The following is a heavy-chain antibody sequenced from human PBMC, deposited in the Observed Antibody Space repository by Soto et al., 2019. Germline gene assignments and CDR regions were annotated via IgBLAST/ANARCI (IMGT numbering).Heavy chain of an antibody. D-gene: IGHD3-22*01. V-gene: IGHV1-18*01. CDR3: ARGPQPSYYDSSGYYYYEN. Sequence: ASVKVSCTASGYTFTSYGISWVRQAPGQGLEWMGWISAYNGNTNYAQKLQGRVTMTTDTSTSTAYMELRSLRSDDTAVYYCARGPQPSYYDSSGYYYYENWGQGTLVTVSS. J-gene: IGHJ4*02. CDR2: ISAYNGNT. CDR1: GYTFTSYG.